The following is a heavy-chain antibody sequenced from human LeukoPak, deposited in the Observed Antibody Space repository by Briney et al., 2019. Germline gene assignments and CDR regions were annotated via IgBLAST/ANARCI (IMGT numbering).Heavy chain of an antibody. CDR1: GFTFSSYA. CDR2: ISYDGSNK. V-gene: IGHV3-30-3*01. CDR3: AKSYAGDRSPIDY. D-gene: IGHD3-10*01. J-gene: IGHJ4*02. Sequence: GGSLRLSCAASGFTFSSYAMHWVRQAPGKGLEWVAVISYDGSNKYYADSVKGRFTISRDNSRNTLYLQMNSLRAEDTAVYYCAKSYAGDRSPIDYWGQGTLVTVSS.